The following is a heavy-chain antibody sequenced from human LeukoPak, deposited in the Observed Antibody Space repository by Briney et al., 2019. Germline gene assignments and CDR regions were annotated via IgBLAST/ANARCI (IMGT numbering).Heavy chain of an antibody. CDR3: ARGDYAGNSYYFDY. CDR2: INPNSGDT. J-gene: IGHJ4*02. CDR1: GYTFTSFD. V-gene: IGHV1-8*01. D-gene: IGHD4-23*01. Sequence: ASVKVSCKASGYTFTSFDIYWVRQATGQGLEWMGWINPNSGDTGYAQNFQGRLTMTRNASITTVYMEMSSLRSDDTAVYYCARGDYAGNSYYFDYWGQGTLVTVSS.